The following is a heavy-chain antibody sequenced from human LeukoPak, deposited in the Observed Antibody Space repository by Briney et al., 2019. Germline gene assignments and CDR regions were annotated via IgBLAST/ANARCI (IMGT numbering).Heavy chain of an antibody. D-gene: IGHD3-22*01. J-gene: IGHJ4*02. CDR2: IYYSGST. CDR3: ARIRSHYYDSSGYYDY. CDR1: GGSISSYY. Sequence: SETLSLTCTGSGGSISSYYWSWIRRPPGKGLEWIGYIYYSGSTNYNPSLKSRVTISVDTSKNQFSLKLSSVTAADTAVYYCARIRSHYYDSSGYYDYWGQGTLVTVSS. V-gene: IGHV4-59*08.